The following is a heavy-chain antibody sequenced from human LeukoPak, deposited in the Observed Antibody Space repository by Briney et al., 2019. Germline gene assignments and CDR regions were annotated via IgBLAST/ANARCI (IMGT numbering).Heavy chain of an antibody. CDR3: AKDFSNAWTGWYIDL. V-gene: IGHV3-9*01. Sequence: GGSLRLSCAASGFTFDDYGMHWVRQVPGKGLEWVSGIRWNSGSIGYGDSVRGRFTISRENAKNSLYLQMSSLRPEDTALYYCAKDFSNAWTGWYIDLWGRGTLVIVSS. CDR1: GFTFDDYG. D-gene: IGHD6-19*01. J-gene: IGHJ2*01. CDR2: IRWNSGSI.